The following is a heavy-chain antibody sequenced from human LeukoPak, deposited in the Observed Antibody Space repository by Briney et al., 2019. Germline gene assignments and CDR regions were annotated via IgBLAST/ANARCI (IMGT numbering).Heavy chain of an antibody. V-gene: IGHV3-43*02. Sequence: GGSLRLSCAASGFTFDDYAMHWVRQAPGKGLEWVSLISRDGAATYYADSVRGRFTISRDNSKKSLYLQTNTLRTEDTALYYCAKETSAYAGSCWGQGTLVTVSS. CDR1: GFTFDDYA. D-gene: IGHD5-12*01. J-gene: IGHJ4*02. CDR2: ISRDGAAT. CDR3: AKETSAYAGSC.